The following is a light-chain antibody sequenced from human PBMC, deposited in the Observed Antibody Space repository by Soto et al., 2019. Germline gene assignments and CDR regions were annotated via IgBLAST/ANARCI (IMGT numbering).Light chain of an antibody. CDR2: RAS. V-gene: IGKV3-15*01. CDR3: QQYHNLWT. J-gene: IGKJ1*01. Sequence: EIVMTQSPATLSVSPGERATLSCTASHYVYSNVAWFQQRPGQAPRLLIYRASTRATGTPARFSGSGSGTEFTLIITSLQSEDFALYYCQQYHNLWTFGQGTKVDIK. CDR1: HYVYSN.